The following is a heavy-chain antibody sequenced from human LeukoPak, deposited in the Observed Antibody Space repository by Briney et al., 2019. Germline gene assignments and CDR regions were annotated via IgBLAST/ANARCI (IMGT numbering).Heavy chain of an antibody. J-gene: IGHJ4*02. CDR2: TYYRSKWSN. Sequence: SQTLSLTCAISGDSVSSNSAAWNWIRQSPSRGLKWLGRTYYRSKWSNDYAVSVKSRITINPDTSRNQFSLQLNSVTPEDTAVYYCARYYYDSRGYYYYYFDYWGQGTLVTVSS. CDR3: ARYYYDSRGYYYYYFDY. V-gene: IGHV6-1*01. D-gene: IGHD3-22*01. CDR1: GDSVSSNSAA.